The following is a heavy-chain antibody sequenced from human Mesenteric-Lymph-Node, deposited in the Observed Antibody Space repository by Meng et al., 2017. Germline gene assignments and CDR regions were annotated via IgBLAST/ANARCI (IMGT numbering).Heavy chain of an antibody. V-gene: IGHV3-20*04. CDR1: GFTFDDYG. J-gene: IGHJ3*02. CDR3: ARAHRLGQDAFDI. D-gene: IGHD2-21*01. CDR2: INWNGGST. Sequence: GESLKISCAASGFTFDDYGMSWVRQAPGKGLEWVSGINWNGGSTGYAGSVKGRFTISRDNAKNSLYLQMNSLRAEDTALYYCARAHRLGQDAFDIWGQGTMVTVSS.